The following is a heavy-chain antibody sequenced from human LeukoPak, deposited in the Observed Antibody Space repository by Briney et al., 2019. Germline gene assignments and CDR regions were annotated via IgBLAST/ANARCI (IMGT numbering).Heavy chain of an antibody. J-gene: IGHJ4*02. CDR3: AGAGDDFWSAYHFDY. CDR1: GFTFSSYW. Sequence: GSLRLSCAASGFTFSSYWMNWVRQAPGKALEWVANMKQDGSEKHYVDSVKGRFTISRDNAKNSVYLQMNSLRAEDTAVYYCAGAGDDFWSAYHFDYWGQGTLVTVSS. CDR2: MKQDGSEK. D-gene: IGHD3-3*01. V-gene: IGHV3-7*01.